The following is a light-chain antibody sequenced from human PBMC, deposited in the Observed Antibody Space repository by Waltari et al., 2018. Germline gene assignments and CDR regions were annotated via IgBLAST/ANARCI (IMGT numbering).Light chain of an antibody. J-gene: IGLJ2*01. Sequence: QSALAQPASVSGSPGQSITISCTGTSSDVGAYNFVSWYQQHPGKSPELIIYDVSGWPSGFSKRFSGAESGYTASLTISGLQAEDEADYYCSSYTTISTTLFGGGTKVTVL. CDR3: SSYTTISTTL. CDR2: DVS. CDR1: SSDVGAYNF. V-gene: IGLV2-14*01.